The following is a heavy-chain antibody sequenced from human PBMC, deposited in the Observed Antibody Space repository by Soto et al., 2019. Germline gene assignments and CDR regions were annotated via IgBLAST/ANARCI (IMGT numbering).Heavy chain of an antibody. V-gene: IGHV1-2*04. J-gene: IGHJ6*02. CDR1: GDAFTGHY. CDR3: AREGNTAAAIYYYGMDV. CDR2: INPNSGGT. D-gene: IGHD5-18*01. Sequence: ASVQLSFNAAGDAFTGHYIHWLGQAAGQGLEWMGWINPNSGGTNYAQKFQGWVTMTRDTSISTAYMELSRLRSDDTAVYYCAREGNTAAAIYYYGMDVWGQGNTVPGSS.